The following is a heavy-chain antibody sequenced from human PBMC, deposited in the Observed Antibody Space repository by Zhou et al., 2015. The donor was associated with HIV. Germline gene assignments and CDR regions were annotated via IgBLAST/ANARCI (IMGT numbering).Heavy chain of an antibody. J-gene: IGHJ3*02. D-gene: IGHD3-22*01. V-gene: IGHV1-69*01. CDR2: IIPIFGTA. CDR3: ARGLNRLSSSGYPQDHAFDI. Sequence: QVQLVQSGAEVKKPGSSVKVSCKASGGTFSSYAISWVRQAPGQGLEWMGGIIPIFGTANYAQKFQGRVTITADESTSTAYMELSSLRSEDTAVYYCARGLNRLSSSGYPQDHAFDIWGQGTMVTVSS. CDR1: GGTFSSYA.